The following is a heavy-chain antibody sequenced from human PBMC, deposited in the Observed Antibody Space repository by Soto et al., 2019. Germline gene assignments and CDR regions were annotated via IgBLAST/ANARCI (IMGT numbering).Heavy chain of an antibody. CDR3: ASLRSGWGIDY. V-gene: IGHV4-30-2*01. Sequence: QLQLQESGSGLVKPSQTLSLTCAVSGGSISSGGYSWSWIRHPRGKGLEWIGYIYHSGSTYYNPSLKSRVTISVDRSKNQFSLKLSSVTAADTAVYYCASLRSGWGIDYWGQGTLVTVSS. CDR1: GGSISSGGYS. D-gene: IGHD6-19*01. CDR2: IYHSGST. J-gene: IGHJ4*02.